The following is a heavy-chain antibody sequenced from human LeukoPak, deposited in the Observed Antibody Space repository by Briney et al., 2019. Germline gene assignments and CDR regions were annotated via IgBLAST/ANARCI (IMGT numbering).Heavy chain of an antibody. CDR3: AREMEGDYGSGTFFDL. V-gene: IGHV3-11*01. J-gene: IGHJ4*02. D-gene: IGHD3-10*01. CDR2: ISDSGSNI. Sequence: GGSLRLSCAASEFVFSDYYMSWIRQAPGKGLEWVSYISDSGSNIYYADSVKGRFTISRDNVKNSLYLQMNGLRAEDTAVYYCAREMEGDYGSGTFFDLWGQGNMVIVSS. CDR1: EFVFSDYY.